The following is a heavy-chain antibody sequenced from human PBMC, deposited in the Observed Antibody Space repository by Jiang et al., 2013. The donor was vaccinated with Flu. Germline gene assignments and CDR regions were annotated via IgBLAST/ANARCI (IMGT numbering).Heavy chain of an antibody. CDR1: GYTFSRYY. D-gene: IGHD5-24*01. CDR3: ALIEGSAATIGD. J-gene: IGHJ4*02. V-gene: IGHV1-46*03. Sequence: SGAEVKEPGASVTVSCKASGYTFSRYYVHWVRQAPGQGPEWMGLVKPSSGATIYAQRFQGRVTMTRDTSATIAYMHLRSLRSDDTAFYYCALIEGSAATIGDWGQGTLVTVSS. CDR2: VKPSSGAT.